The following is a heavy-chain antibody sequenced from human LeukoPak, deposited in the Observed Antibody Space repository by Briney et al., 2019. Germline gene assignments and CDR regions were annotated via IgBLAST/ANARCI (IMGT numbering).Heavy chain of an antibody. J-gene: IGHJ6*03. V-gene: IGHV1-18*01. CDR3: ARILDPVGYYYYYYMDV. D-gene: IGHD2-15*01. CDR1: GYTFTSYG. CDR2: ISAYNGNT. Sequence: ASVKVSCKASGYTFTSYGISWVRQAPGQGLEWMGWISAYNGNTIYAQKLQGRVTMTTDTSTSTAYMELRGLRSDDTAVYYCARILDPVGYYYYYYMDVWGKGTTVTVSS.